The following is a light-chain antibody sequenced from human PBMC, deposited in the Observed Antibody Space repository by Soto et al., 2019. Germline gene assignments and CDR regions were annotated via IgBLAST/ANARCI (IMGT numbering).Light chain of an antibody. CDR3: GTWDSSLSTFV. J-gene: IGLJ1*01. V-gene: IGLV1-51*02. CDR2: END. CDR1: SSNIGSNF. Sequence: QSVLTQPPSVSAAPGQQATISCSGSSSNIGSNFVSWYQQLPGTAPKLLIYENDKRPSGIPDRFSGSKSGTSATLGITGLQTGDEADYYCGTWDSSLSTFVFGTGTKVTVL.